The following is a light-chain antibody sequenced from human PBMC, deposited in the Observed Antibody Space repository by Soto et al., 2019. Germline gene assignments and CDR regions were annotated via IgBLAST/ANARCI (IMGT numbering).Light chain of an antibody. V-gene: IGKV1-6*01. Sequence: AIQMTQSPSSLSASVGDRVTISCRASQGIRNDLAWYQQKPGRAPKLLIFAASNLQSGVPSRFSGSGSGTDFTLTISRLQPEDFATYYCHQSYDIPTFGQGTRLEIK. J-gene: IGKJ5*01. CDR3: HQSYDIPT. CDR1: QGIRND. CDR2: AAS.